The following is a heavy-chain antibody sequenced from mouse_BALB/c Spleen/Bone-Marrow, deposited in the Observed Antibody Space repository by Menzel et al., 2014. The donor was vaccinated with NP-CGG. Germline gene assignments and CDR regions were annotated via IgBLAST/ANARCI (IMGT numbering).Heavy chain of an antibody. D-gene: IGHD4-1*01. J-gene: IGHJ2*01. CDR2: IDTSDTYT. CDR1: GYTFTDYW. V-gene: IGHV1-69*01. Sequence: QVQLQQPGAELVMPGASVKMSCKASGYTFTDYWMHWVKQRPGQGLEWIGAIDTSDTYTNYNQKFKGKATLTVDESSSTAYMQLCSLTSEDSAVYFCTRGWDGYYFDYWGQGTTLTVSS. CDR3: TRGWDGYYFDY.